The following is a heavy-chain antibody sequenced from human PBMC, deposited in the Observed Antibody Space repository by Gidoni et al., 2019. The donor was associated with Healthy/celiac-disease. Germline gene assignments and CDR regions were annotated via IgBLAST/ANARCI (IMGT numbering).Heavy chain of an antibody. J-gene: IGHJ6*02. CDR1: GYTFTGYY. D-gene: IGHD5-18*01. CDR3: ARNVDTAMVDYYGMDV. Sequence: QVQLVQSGAEVKKPGASVNVSCKASGYTFTGYYMHWVRQAPGQGLEWMGWINPNSGGTNYAQKFQGRVTMTRDTSISTAYMELSRLRSDDTAVYYCARNVDTAMVDYYGMDVWGQGTTVTVSS. CDR2: INPNSGGT. V-gene: IGHV1-2*02.